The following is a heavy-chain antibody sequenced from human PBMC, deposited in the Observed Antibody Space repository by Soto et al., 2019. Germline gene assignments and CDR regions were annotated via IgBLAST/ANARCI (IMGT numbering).Heavy chain of an antibody. Sequence: LRLSCAASGFTFSAYAMSWVRQAPGKGLEWVSYISSSSSTIYYADSVKGRFTISRDNAKNSLYLQMNSLRDEDTAVYYCARHSGSYYTRSEYFDYWGQGTLVTVSS. CDR3: ARHSGSYYTRSEYFDY. J-gene: IGHJ4*02. D-gene: IGHD1-26*01. CDR2: ISSSSSTI. CDR1: GFTFSAYA. V-gene: IGHV3-48*02.